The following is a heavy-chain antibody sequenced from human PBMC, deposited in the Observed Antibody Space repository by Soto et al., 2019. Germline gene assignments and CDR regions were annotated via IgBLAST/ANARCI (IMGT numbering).Heavy chain of an antibody. CDR3: AKIGGGGPPLQRYWYFDL. J-gene: IGHJ2*01. CDR2: ISYDGSNK. Sequence: GGSLRLSCAASGFTFSSYGMHWVRQAPGKGLEWVAVISYDGSNKYYADSVKGRFTISRDNSKNTLYLQMNSLRAEDTAVYYCAKIGGGGPPLQRYWYFDLWGRGTLVTVSS. CDR1: GFTFSSYG. D-gene: IGHD3-16*01. V-gene: IGHV3-30*18.